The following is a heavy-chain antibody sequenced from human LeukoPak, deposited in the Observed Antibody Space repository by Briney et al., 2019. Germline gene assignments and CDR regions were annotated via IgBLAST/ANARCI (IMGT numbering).Heavy chain of an antibody. D-gene: IGHD5-12*01. Sequence: ASVKVSCTASGYTFTGYYMHWVRQAPGQGLEWMGWINPNSGGTNYAQKFQGRVTMTRDTSISTAYMELSRLRSDDTAVYYCARTYSGYVFAPGDYWGQGTLVTVSS. V-gene: IGHV1-2*02. CDR3: ARTYSGYVFAPGDY. CDR2: INPNSGGT. J-gene: IGHJ4*02. CDR1: GYTFTGYY.